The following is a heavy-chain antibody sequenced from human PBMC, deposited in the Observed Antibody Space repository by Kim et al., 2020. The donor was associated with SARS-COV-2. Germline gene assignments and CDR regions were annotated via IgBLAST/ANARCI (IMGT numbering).Heavy chain of an antibody. V-gene: IGHV3-33*01. D-gene: IGHD6-19*01. CDR3: ARDRGIAVGGRDY. J-gene: IGHJ4*02. Sequence: YADSVKDRFTSTRYNSKNTLLLQMTSPRAEDTAVYYCARDRGIAVGGRDYWGQGTLVTVSS.